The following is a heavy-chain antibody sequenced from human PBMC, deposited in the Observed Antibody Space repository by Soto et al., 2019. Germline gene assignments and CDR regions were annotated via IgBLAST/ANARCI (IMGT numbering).Heavy chain of an antibody. CDR2: ISYDGTNK. D-gene: IGHD6-6*01. CDR1: GFTFSNYA. CDR3: ERDIDWRKQAVRRSYIMDV. Sequence: QVHLVESGGGVVQPGRSLRLSCAASGFTFSNYAMHWVRQAPGKGLEWVEAISYDGTNKYSADSVTGRFTISRDNSKNTLYLKMNSLSTEDTAIYYCERDIDWRKQAVRRSYIMDVWGPGTTVTVSS. V-gene: IGHV3-30-3*01. J-gene: IGHJ6*02.